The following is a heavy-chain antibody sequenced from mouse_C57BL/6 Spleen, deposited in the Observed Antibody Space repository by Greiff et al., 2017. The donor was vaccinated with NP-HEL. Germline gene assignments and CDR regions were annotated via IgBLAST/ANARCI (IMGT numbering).Heavy chain of an antibody. CDR3: ARGGYGSSYGAMDY. J-gene: IGHJ4*01. D-gene: IGHD1-1*01. V-gene: IGHV1-80*01. CDR1: GYAFSSYW. Sequence: VQLQQSGPELVKPGASVKISCKASGYAFSSYWMNWVKQRPGKGLEWIGQIYPGDGDTNYNGKFKGKATLTADKSSSTAYMQLSSLTSEDSAVYFCARGGYGSSYGAMDYWGQGTSVTVSS. CDR2: IYPGDGDT.